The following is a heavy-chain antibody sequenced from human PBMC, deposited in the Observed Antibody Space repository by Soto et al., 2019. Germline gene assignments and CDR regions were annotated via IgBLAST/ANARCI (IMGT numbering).Heavy chain of an antibody. CDR3: ARGESGGIQGWPPGLRYFDH. Sequence: QVQLVESGGGVVQPGRSLRLSCVASGFILSNYAMHWVRQSPGKGLEWVAVLSYDGKNEYYADSVKGRFTISRDNSKNTVYLQMNSLRVEDTAVYYCARGESGGIQGWPPGLRYFDHWGQGTLVTVSS. V-gene: IGHV3-30*04. D-gene: IGHD5-18*01. CDR2: LSYDGKNE. J-gene: IGHJ4*02. CDR1: GFILSNYA.